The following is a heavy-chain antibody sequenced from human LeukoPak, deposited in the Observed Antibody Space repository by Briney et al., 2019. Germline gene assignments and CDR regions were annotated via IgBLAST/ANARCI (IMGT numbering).Heavy chain of an antibody. Sequence: SETLSLTCAVYGGSFSGYYWSWIRQPPGKGLEWIGEINHSGSTNYNPSLKSRVTISVDTSKNQFSLKLSSVTAADTAVHYCARGTGYSGYFDYWGQGTLVTVSS. CDR1: GGSFSGYY. J-gene: IGHJ4*02. CDR2: INHSGST. CDR3: ARGTGYSGYFDY. D-gene: IGHD5-12*01. V-gene: IGHV4-34*01.